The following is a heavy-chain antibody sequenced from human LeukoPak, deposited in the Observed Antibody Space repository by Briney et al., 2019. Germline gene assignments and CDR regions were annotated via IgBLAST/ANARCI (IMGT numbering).Heavy chain of an antibody. CDR3: ARDAESSSWPYNWFDP. CDR1: GGTFSSYA. V-gene: IGHV1-69*01. J-gene: IGHJ5*02. CDR2: IIPIFGTA. D-gene: IGHD6-13*01. Sequence: ASVKVSCKASGGTFSSYAISWVRQAPGQGLEWMGGIIPIFGTANYAQKFQGRVTITADESTSTAYMEPSSLRSEDTAVYYCARDAESSSWPYNWFDPWGQGTLVTVSS.